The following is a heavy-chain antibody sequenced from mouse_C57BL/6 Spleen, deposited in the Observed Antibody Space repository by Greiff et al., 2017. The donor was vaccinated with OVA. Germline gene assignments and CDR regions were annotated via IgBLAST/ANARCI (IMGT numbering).Heavy chain of an antibody. CDR2: MYPYNGVS. CDR3: ARDLAMDY. J-gene: IGHJ4*01. Sequence: VHVKQSGPELVKPGASVRISCKASGYSFTGYYMHWVKQSHGTILDWIGYMYPYNGVSSYNQKFKGKATLTVDKSSSTAYMELRSLTSEDSAVYYCARDLAMDYWGQGTSVTVSS. CDR1: GYSFTGYY. V-gene: IGHV1-31*01.